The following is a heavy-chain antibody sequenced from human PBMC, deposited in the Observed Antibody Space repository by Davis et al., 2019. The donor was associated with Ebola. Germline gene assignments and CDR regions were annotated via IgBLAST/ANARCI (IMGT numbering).Heavy chain of an antibody. Sequence: MPSEILSLTCAVYGGSFSGYYWSWIRQPPGKGLEWIGEINHSGSTKYNPSLKSRVTISVDTSKNQFSLKLSSVTAADTAVYYCARGLTYYYDSSGYYWGQGTLVTVSS. CDR3: ARGLTYYYDSSGYY. J-gene: IGHJ4*02. CDR2: INHSGST. V-gene: IGHV4-34*01. CDR1: GGSFSGYY. D-gene: IGHD3-22*01.